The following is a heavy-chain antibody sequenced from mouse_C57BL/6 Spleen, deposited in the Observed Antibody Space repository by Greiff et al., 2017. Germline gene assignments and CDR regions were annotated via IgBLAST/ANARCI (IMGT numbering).Heavy chain of an antibody. J-gene: IGHJ1*03. Sequence: VQLKQSGGGLVKPGGSLKLSCAASGFTFSDYGLHWVRQAPEKGLEWVAYISSGSSTIYYADTVKGRFTISRDNAKNTLFLQMTSLRSEDTAMYYCARGDYGGYFDVWGTGTTVTVSS. D-gene: IGHD2-4*01. CDR1: GFTFSDYG. CDR3: ARGDYGGYFDV. V-gene: IGHV5-17*01. CDR2: ISSGSSTI.